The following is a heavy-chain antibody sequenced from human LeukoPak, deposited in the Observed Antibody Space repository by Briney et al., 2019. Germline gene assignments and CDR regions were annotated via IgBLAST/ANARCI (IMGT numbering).Heavy chain of an antibody. V-gene: IGHV3-7*01. J-gene: IGHJ6*03. CDR1: GTSFSTYY. D-gene: IGHD6-13*01. CDR3: ARAGVSVYYYMDV. CDR2: IKQDGSEK. Sequence: PSETLSLTCAVYGTSFSTYYWNWVRQAPGKGLEWVANIKQDGSEKYYVDSVKGRFTISRDNAKNSLYLQMNSLRAEDTAVYYCARAGVSVYYYMDVWGKGTTVTISS.